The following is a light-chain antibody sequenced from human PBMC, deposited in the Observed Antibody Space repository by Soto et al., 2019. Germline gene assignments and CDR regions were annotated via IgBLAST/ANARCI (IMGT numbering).Light chain of an antibody. CDR1: QGIAIW. CDR2: GAS. V-gene: IGKV1-5*01. J-gene: IGKJ4*01. CDR3: QQHRSYPVT. Sequence: DIQMTQSPSTLSASVGDRVTITCRASQGIAIWLSWYQQKPGKAPNLIIYGASNVRRGVPTRFSGRGSGTEFTLTICSLQPEDFASYYCQQHRSYPVTFGGGTKVDI.